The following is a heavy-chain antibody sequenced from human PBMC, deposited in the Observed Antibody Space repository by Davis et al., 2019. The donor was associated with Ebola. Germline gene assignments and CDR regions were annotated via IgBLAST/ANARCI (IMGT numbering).Heavy chain of an antibody. V-gene: IGHV3-72*01. D-gene: IGHD2-8*01. CDR1: GFTFSDHY. Sequence: GESLKISCAASGFTFSDHYMNWVRQAPGKGLEWVGRTRNKANSYTTEYAASVKGRFTISRDESKNSLYLQMNSLKTEDTAVYYCAREHVTDGFDYWGQGTLVTVSS. J-gene: IGHJ4*02. CDR3: AREHVTDGFDY. CDR2: TRNKANSYTT.